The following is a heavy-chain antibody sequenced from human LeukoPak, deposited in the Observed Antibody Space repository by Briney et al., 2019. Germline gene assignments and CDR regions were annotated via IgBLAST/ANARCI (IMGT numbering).Heavy chain of an antibody. J-gene: IGHJ6*03. CDR2: IYYSGST. D-gene: IGHD3-3*01. CDR3: AKSYYDFWSGYGGGYYYYMDV. V-gene: IGHV4-39*01. Sequence: PSETLSLTCTVSGGSIRSSSYYWGWIRQPPGKGLEWIGSIYYSGSTYYNPSLKSRVTISVDTSKNQFSLKLSSATAADTAVYYCAKSYYDFWSGYGGGYYYYMDVWGKGTTVTVSS. CDR1: GGSIRSSSYY.